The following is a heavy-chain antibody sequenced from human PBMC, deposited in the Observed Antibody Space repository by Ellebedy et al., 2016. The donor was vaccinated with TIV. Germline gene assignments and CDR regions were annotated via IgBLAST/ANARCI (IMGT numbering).Heavy chain of an antibody. CDR1: GFTFSSYA. D-gene: IGHD3-10*01. Sequence: GESLKISXAASGFTFSSYAMSWVRQAPGKGLEWVSAISGSGGSTYYADSVKGRFTISRDNSKNTLYLQMNSLRAEDTAVYYCAKDHFGGRYYYYGMDVWGQGTTVTVSS. CDR2: ISGSGGST. J-gene: IGHJ6*02. CDR3: AKDHFGGRYYYYGMDV. V-gene: IGHV3-23*01.